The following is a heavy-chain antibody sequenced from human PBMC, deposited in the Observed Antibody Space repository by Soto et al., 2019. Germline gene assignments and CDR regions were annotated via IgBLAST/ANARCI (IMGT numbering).Heavy chain of an antibody. D-gene: IGHD3-10*01. CDR2: ISYDGSNT. CDR3: VGGQYYFDY. CDR1: GFPFTTYG. Sequence: QVQLVESGGGVVQPGKSLRLSCAASGFPFTTYGMHWVREGPAKGLERVAVISYDGSNTYYADSVKGRFTISRDNSKNTLYLQMNSLRPEDTALYYCVGGQYYFDYRGQGTLVTVSS. J-gene: IGHJ4*02. V-gene: IGHV3-30*03.